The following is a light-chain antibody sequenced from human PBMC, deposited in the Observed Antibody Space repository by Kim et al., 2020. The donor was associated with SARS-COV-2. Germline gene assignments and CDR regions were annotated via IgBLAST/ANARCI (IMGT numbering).Light chain of an antibody. CDR1: SSNIGADYD. J-gene: IGLJ3*02. Sequence: QSVLTQPPSVSGAPGQRVTISCTGSSSNIGADYDVHWYQHLPGTVPKLLIYSNSNRPSGVPDRFSGSKSGTSASLAITGLQAEDEADYYCQSYDSSLSGWVFGGGTQLTVL. CDR2: SNS. CDR3: QSYDSSLSGWV. V-gene: IGLV1-40*01.